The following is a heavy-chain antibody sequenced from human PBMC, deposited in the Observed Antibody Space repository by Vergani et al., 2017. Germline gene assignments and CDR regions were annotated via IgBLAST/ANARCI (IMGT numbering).Heavy chain of an antibody. CDR3: AGDKFGVAGGYYYYYMDV. CDR2: IIPIFGTA. V-gene: IGHV1-69*01. D-gene: IGHD3-3*01. Sequence: QVQLVQSGAEVKKPGSSVKVSCKASGGTFSSYAISWVRQAPGQGLEWMGGIIPIFGTANYAQKFQGRVTIPADESTSTAYMELSSLRSEDTAVYYCAGDKFGVAGGYYYYYMDVWGTGTTVTVSS. CDR1: GGTFSSYA. J-gene: IGHJ6*03.